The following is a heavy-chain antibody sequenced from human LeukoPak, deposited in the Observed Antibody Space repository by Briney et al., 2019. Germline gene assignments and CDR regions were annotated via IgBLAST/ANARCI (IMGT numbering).Heavy chain of an antibody. J-gene: IGHJ3*02. V-gene: IGHV1-69*13. CDR2: IIPIFGTA. D-gene: IGHD1-26*01. CDR3: ARDRERAPIDAFDI. Sequence: ASVKVSCKASGGTFSSYAISWVRQAPGQGLEWMGGIIPIFGTANYAQKFQGRVTITADESTSTAYMELSSLRSEDTAVYYCARDRERAPIDAFDIWGQATMVTVSS. CDR1: GGTFSSYA.